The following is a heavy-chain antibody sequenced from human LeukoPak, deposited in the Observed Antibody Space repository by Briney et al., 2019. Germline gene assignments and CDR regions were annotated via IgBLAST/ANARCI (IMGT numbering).Heavy chain of an antibody. CDR2: ISSTSTYI. Sequence: GGSLRLSCAASGLTVSNNYLSWVRQAPGKGLEWVSSISSTSTYISYADSVKGRFTISRDNAKNSLYLQMNSLRAEDTAVYYCARGGGNFDYWGQGTLVTVSS. CDR1: GLTVSNNY. D-gene: IGHD2-15*01. V-gene: IGHV3-21*01. J-gene: IGHJ4*02. CDR3: ARGGGNFDY.